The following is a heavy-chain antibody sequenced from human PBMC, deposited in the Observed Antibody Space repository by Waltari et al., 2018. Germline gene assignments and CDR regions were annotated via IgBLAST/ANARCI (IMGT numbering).Heavy chain of an antibody. J-gene: IGHJ4*02. CDR1: GGSFSGYY. CDR2: INHSGRT. V-gene: IGHV4-34*01. D-gene: IGHD6-13*01. Sequence: QVQLQQWGAGLLKPSETLSLTCAVYGGSFSGYYWSWIRQPPGKGLEWIGEINHSGRTNYNPSLKSRVTISVDTSKNQFSRKLSSVTAADTAVYYCARGRYSSSWYAYWGQGTLVTVSS. CDR3: ARGRYSSSWYAY.